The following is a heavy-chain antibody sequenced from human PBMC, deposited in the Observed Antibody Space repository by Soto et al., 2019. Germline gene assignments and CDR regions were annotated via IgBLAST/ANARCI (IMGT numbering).Heavy chain of an antibody. CDR3: ARGGSAPSFDY. CDR1: GFTFSSYW. V-gene: IGHV3-74*01. CDR2: INSDGSST. D-gene: IGHD3-16*01. J-gene: IGHJ4*02. Sequence: GGSLRLSCAASGFTFSSYWMHWVRQAPGKGLVWVSRINSDGSSTSYADSVKGRFTISRDNAKHTLYLQMNSLRAEDTYVYYYARGGSAPSFDYWGQGTLVTVSS.